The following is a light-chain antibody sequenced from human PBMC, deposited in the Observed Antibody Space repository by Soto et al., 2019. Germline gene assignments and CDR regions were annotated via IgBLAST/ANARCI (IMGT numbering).Light chain of an antibody. CDR3: QAYDYSLTAFV. CDR2: EVN. V-gene: IGLV2-8*01. J-gene: IGLJ3*02. CDR1: SSDIGGYNS. Sequence: QSALTQPPSASGSPGQSVTISCTGTSSDIGGYNSVSWYQQHPGKAPRLMIYEVNKRPSGVPDRFSGSKSGYTASLTVSGLQTEDEAFYYCQAYDYSLTAFVFGGGTKLTVL.